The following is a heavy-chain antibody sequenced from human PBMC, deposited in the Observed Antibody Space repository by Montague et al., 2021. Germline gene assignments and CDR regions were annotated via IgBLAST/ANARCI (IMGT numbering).Heavy chain of an antibody. D-gene: IGHD7-27*01. J-gene: IGHJ3*02. CDR3: ARNLASVAPGAFDI. V-gene: IGHV3-74*01. Sequence: DSVKGRLTTSRDNAKATLYLQMNSLRVEDTAVYYCARNLASVAPGAFDIWGQGTMVTVSS.